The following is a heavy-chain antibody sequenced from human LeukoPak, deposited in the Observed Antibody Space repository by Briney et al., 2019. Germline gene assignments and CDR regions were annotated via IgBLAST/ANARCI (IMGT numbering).Heavy chain of an antibody. Sequence: PSGTLSLTCGVSGGSITNTNYWTWVRQPPGKGLEWIGEVNLQGSTDYNPSLMGRVAISVDTSENHISLQLTSVTAADTAVYYCAREGGPYRPLDYSGQGTLVTVSS. V-gene: IGHV4-4*02. CDR2: VNLQGST. J-gene: IGHJ4*02. CDR3: AREGGPYRPLDY. CDR1: GGSITNTNY.